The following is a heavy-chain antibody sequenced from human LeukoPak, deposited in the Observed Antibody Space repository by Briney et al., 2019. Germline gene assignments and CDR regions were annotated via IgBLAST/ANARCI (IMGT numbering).Heavy chain of an antibody. J-gene: IGHJ3*02. CDR1: GGSISSGDCY. CDR2: IYYSGST. V-gene: IGHV4-30-4*01. CDR3: ARASGDDRSGYYSHAFDI. D-gene: IGHD3-22*01. Sequence: SETLSLTCTVSGGSISSGDCYWSWIRQPPGKGLEWIGYIYYSGSTYYNPSLKSRVTISVDTSKNQFSLKLSSVTAADTAVYYCARASGDDRSGYYSHAFDIWGQGTMVTVSS.